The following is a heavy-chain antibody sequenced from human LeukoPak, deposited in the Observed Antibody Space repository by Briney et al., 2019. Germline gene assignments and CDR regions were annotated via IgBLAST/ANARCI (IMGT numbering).Heavy chain of an antibody. Sequence: SETLSLTCTVSGGVISNYYWSSIRQPAGKGLEWIGRINTSGGTNSNPSLKRRVAISPDTSKNPFSLQLSSVTATDTAVYYCARGRAVAEYWGQGTLVTVSS. CDR2: INTSGGT. D-gene: IGHD6-19*01. J-gene: IGHJ4*02. CDR3: ARGRAVAEY. CDR1: GGVISNYY. V-gene: IGHV4-4*07.